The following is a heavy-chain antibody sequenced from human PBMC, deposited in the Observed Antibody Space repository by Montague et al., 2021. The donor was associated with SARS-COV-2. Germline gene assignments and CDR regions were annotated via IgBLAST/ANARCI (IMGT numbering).Heavy chain of an antibody. CDR2: MYSSGTT. CDR1: GGSISSTSFF. V-gene: IGHV4-39*01. D-gene: IGHD6-19*01. CDR3: ARSASGWFIY. Sequence: SETLSLTCSVSGGSISSTSFFWAWIRQPPGKGLEWVGSMYSSGTTXYXXSLKSRVTMSGGTSRNQLSVRLSSVTAADTAVYYCARSASGWFIYWGQGTLVTVSS. J-gene: IGHJ4*02.